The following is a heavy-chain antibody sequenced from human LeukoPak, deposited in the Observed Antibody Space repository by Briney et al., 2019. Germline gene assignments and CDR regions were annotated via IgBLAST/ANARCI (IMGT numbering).Heavy chain of an antibody. D-gene: IGHD1-26*01. Sequence: SETLSLTCTVSGGSISSSSYYWDWIRQPPGKGLEWIGSIYYSGSTYYNPSLKSRVTISVDTSKNQFSLKLSSVTAADTAVYYCARDGWWELPDYGGQGTLVTVSS. J-gene: IGHJ4*02. CDR1: GGSISSSSYY. V-gene: IGHV4-39*02. CDR3: ARDGWWELPDY. CDR2: IYYSGST.